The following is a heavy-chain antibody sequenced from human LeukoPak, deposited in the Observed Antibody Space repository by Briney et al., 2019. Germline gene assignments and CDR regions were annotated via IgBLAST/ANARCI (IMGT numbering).Heavy chain of an antibody. CDR1: GFTFSDYY. J-gene: IGHJ6*03. D-gene: IGHD1-26*01. V-gene: IGHV3-11*04. CDR3: ARDHRIVGATGSYYYYYMDV. Sequence: GGSLRLSCAASGFTFSDYYMSWIRQAPGKGLEWVSYISSSGSTIYYADSVKGRFTISRDNAKNSLYLQMNSLRAEDTAVYYCARDHRIVGATGSYYYYYMDVWGKGTTVTVSS. CDR2: ISSSGSTI.